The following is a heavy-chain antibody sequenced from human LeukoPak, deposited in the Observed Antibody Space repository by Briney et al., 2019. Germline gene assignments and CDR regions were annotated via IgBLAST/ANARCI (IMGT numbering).Heavy chain of an antibody. CDR2: ISSNGGST. CDR1: GFTFSSYA. J-gene: IGHJ5*02. Sequence: GGSLRLSCAASGFTFSSYAMHWVRQAPGKGLEYVSAISSNGGSTYYVNSVKGRFTISRDNSKNTLYLQMGSLRAEDMAVYYCARGITIFGMPNDWFDPWGQGTLVTVSS. D-gene: IGHD3-3*01. V-gene: IGHV3-64*01. CDR3: ARGITIFGMPNDWFDP.